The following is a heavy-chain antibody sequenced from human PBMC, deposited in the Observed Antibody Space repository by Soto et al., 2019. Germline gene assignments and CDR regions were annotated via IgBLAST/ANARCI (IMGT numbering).Heavy chain of an antibody. Sequence: QVQLQQWGAGLLKPSETLSLTCAVYGGSFSGYYWTWIRQSPGKGLEWIGEISHSGTTNYNPSLQSRVTMSVSRSENQVSLKLRSVTAADTCVYYCASSIVFTMGSMRRNYGFDVWGQGTTVTVTS. J-gene: IGHJ6*02. CDR3: ASSIVFTMGSMRRNYGFDV. CDR2: ISHSGTT. D-gene: IGHD3-10*01. CDR1: GGSFSGYY. V-gene: IGHV4-34*01.